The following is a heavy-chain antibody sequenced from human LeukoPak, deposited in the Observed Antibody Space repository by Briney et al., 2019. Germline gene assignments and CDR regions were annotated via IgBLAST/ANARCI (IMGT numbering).Heavy chain of an antibody. V-gene: IGHV4-61*02. CDR1: GGSISSGSYY. J-gene: IGHJ4*02. CDR3: ARVKISWEYSSSWYSSRGGGYFDY. CDR2: IYTSGST. D-gene: IGHD6-13*01. Sequence: SETLSLTCTVSGGSISSGSYYWSWIRQPAGKGLEWIGRIYTSGSTNYNPSLKSRVTISVDTSKNQFSLKLSSVTAADTAVYYCARVKISWEYSSSWYSSRGGGYFDYWGQGTLVTVSS.